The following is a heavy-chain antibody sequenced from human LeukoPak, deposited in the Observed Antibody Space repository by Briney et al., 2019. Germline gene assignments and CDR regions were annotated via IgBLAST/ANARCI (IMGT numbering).Heavy chain of an antibody. D-gene: IGHD3-10*01. CDR3: AGLVELDAFDI. CDR2: IYYSGST. J-gene: IGHJ3*02. V-gene: IGHV4-39*01. CDR1: GGSISSSSYY. Sequence: SETLSLTCTVSGGSISSSSYYWGWIRQPPGKGLEWIGSIYYSGSTYYNPSLKSRVTISVDTSKNQFSLKLSSVTAADTAVYYCAGLVELDAFDIWGQGTMVTVSS.